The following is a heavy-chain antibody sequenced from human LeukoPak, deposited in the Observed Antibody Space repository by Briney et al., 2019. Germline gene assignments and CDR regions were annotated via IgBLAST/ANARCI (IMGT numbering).Heavy chain of an antibody. Sequence: GGSLRLSCAASGFTFSSYGMHWVRQAPGKGLEWVAVISYDGSNKYYADSVKGRFTISRDNSKNTLYLQMNSLRAEDTAVYYCAKERGGWYYGSGSPLVLPVAFDIWGQGTMVTVSS. J-gene: IGHJ3*02. V-gene: IGHV3-30*18. CDR1: GFTFSSYG. CDR3: AKERGGWYYGSGSPLVLPVAFDI. D-gene: IGHD3-10*01. CDR2: ISYDGSNK.